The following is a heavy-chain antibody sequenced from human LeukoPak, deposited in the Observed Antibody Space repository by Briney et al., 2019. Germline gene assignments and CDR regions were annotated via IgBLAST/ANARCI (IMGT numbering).Heavy chain of an antibody. CDR2: ISYSGST. CDR3: ARGDYDFWSGSHDPFDI. D-gene: IGHD3-3*01. V-gene: IGHV4-59*01. CDR1: GDSITSYY. Sequence: SETLSLTCSVFGDSITSYYWNWIRQPPGKALEWIGYISYSGSTNYNPSLKSRVTMSSDTSKNQFSLKLKSVTAADTAVYFCARGDYDFWSGSHDPFDIWGRGIRVTVSS. J-gene: IGHJ3*02.